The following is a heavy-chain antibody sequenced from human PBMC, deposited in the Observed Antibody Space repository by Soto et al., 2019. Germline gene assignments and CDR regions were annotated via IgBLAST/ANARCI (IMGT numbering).Heavy chain of an antibody. CDR2: AAYSGGT. D-gene: IGHD2-15*01. Sequence: PSETLFLTCTVSGGSSANNNYFWAWILQPPGKGLEWIGSAAYSGGTYNNPSLKSRVTISVDTSKNQFSLKLTSVTAADTAVYYCAKVVVGATSHSDFDSWGQGTLVSVSS. CDR1: GGSSANNNYF. J-gene: IGHJ4*02. V-gene: IGHV4-39*01. CDR3: AKVVVGATSHSDFDS.